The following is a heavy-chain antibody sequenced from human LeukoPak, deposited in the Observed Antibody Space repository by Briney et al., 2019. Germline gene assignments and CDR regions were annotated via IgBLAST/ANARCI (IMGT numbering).Heavy chain of an antibody. D-gene: IGHD2-15*01. CDR2: INPNSGGT. Sequence: ASVKVSCKASGYTFTGYYMHWVRQAPGQGLEWMGWINPNSGGTNYAQKFQGRVTMTRDTSISTAYMELSRLRSDDTAVYYCARASRLRYNWFDPWGQGTLVTVSS. CDR1: GYTFTGYY. J-gene: IGHJ5*02. CDR3: ARASRLRYNWFDP. V-gene: IGHV1-2*02.